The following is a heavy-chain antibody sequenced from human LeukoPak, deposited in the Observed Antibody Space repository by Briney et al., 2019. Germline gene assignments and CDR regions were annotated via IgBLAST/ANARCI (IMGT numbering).Heavy chain of an antibody. CDR2: FDPEDGET. CDR3: ATRRGYCSSTSCSNNWFDP. D-gene: IGHD2-2*01. CDR1: GYTLTELS. J-gene: IGHJ5*02. V-gene: IGHV1-24*01. Sequence: GASVTVSFKVSGYTLTELSMHWGRQAPGKGLEWMGGFDPEDGETIYAQKFQGRVTMTEDTSTDTAYMELSSLRSEDTAVYYCATRRGYCSSTSCSNNWFDPWGQGTLVTVSS.